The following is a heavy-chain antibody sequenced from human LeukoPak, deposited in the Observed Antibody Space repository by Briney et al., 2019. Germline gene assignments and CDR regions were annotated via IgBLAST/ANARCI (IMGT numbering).Heavy chain of an antibody. CDR1: VFTFSSYE. Sequence: GGSLRLSCAASVFTFSSYETYCVRGAPGEGVGCVSYISSSGSTIYYTDSVKGRFTISRDNAKNSLYLQMNSLRAEDTAVYYCAREVYGDYSGNWFDPWRQGTLVTDSS. J-gene: IGHJ5*02. D-gene: IGHD4-17*01. V-gene: IGHV3-48*03. CDR2: ISSSGSTI. CDR3: AREVYGDYSGNWFDP.